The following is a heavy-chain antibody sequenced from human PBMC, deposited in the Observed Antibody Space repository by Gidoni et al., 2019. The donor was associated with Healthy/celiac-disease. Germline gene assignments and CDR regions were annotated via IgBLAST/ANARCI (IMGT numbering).Heavy chain of an antibody. V-gene: IGHV4-34*01. CDR3: ARSRRGAFDY. Sequence: LSLKSRVTISVDTSKNQFSLKLSSMTAADTAVYYCARSRRGAFDYWGQGTLVTVSS. D-gene: IGHD3-10*01. J-gene: IGHJ4*02.